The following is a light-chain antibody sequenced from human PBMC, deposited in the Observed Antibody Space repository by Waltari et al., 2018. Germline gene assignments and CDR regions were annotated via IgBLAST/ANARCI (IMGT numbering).Light chain of an antibody. CDR2: GTS. CDR1: QSVRST. V-gene: IGKV3D-15*01. Sequence: EIVMTQSPATLSLSPGESATLSCRASQSVRSTFALFQQKPGQPPRLHSYGTSTRATSTPATFSGGESENESGHTSSCQQPEDFGTYGCQQYEYVPWTSGEGTRVKAK. J-gene: IGKJ1*01. CDR3: QQYEYVPWT.